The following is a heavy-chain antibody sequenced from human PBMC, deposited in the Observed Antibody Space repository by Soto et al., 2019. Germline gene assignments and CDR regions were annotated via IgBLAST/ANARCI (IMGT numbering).Heavy chain of an antibody. CDR3: ARLGRWLQALDS. D-gene: IGHD5-12*01. Sequence: SETLSLTCTASGGSISSYYWSWIRQPPGKGLEWVGYIYYSGSTTYNPSLKSRLTISVDTSKNQFSLKLRSVTAADTAVYYCARLGRWLQALDSWGQGTLVTVSS. CDR2: IYYSGST. J-gene: IGHJ4*02. V-gene: IGHV4-59*08. CDR1: GGSISSYY.